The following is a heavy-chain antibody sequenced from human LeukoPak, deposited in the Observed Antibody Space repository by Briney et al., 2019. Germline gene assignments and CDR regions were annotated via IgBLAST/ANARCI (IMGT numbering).Heavy chain of an antibody. CDR3: ARVTTDDFWSGYNFDY. V-gene: IGHV4-61*02. CDR2: VYISGRT. CDR1: GGSISSAGDY. Sequence: PSETLSLTCTVSGGSISSAGDYWGWIRQPAGKGLEWIGRVYISGRTNYNPSLESRVTISVDTSKNQFSLKLSSVTAADTAVYYCARVTTDDFWSGYNFDYWGQGTLVTVSS. D-gene: IGHD3-3*01. J-gene: IGHJ4*02.